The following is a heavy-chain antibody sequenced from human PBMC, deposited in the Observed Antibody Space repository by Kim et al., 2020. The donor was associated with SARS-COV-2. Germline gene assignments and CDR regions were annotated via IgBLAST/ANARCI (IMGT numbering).Heavy chain of an antibody. Sequence: ADSVKGRFTISRDNSKNTLYLQMNSLRAEDTAVYYCAKETLVVAAKVADYWGQGTLVTVSS. V-gene: IGHV3-30*02. D-gene: IGHD2-15*01. J-gene: IGHJ4*02. CDR3: AKETLVVAAKVADY.